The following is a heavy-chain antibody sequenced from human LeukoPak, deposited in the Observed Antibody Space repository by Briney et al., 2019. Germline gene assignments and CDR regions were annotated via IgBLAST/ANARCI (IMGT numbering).Heavy chain of an antibody. CDR3: AKDGKTYYYGSGSYNWSDP. Sequence: PGGSLRLSCAASGSTFSSYAMSWVRQAPGKGLEWVSAISGSGGSTYYADSVKGRFTISRDNSRNTLYLQMNSLRAEDTAVYYCAKDGKTYYYGSGSYNWSDPWGQGTLVTVSS. CDR1: GSTFSSYA. D-gene: IGHD3-10*01. J-gene: IGHJ5*02. V-gene: IGHV3-23*01. CDR2: ISGSGGST.